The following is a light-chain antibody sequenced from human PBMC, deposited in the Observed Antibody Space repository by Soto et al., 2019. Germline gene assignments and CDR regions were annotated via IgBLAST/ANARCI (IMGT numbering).Light chain of an antibody. Sequence: DIQMTQSPSTLSGSVGDRVTITCRASQSVSGWLAWYQQKPGRAPKLLIFDASSLESGVPSRFSGNGSGTEFTLTISGLQPDDFATYYCQQYYSFPFTFGPGTKVDIK. V-gene: IGKV1-5*01. CDR3: QQYYSFPFT. CDR2: DAS. J-gene: IGKJ3*01. CDR1: QSVSGW.